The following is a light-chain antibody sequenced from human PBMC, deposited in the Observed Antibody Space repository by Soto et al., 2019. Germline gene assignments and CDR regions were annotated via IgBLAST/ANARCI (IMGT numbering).Light chain of an antibody. V-gene: IGKV1-5*01. J-gene: IGKJ3*01. Sequence: DIQLTQSPSTLSASVGVRVTITCRASQSLTTWLAWYQQSPGKAPKLLIYDASSFESGVPSRFSGSGSGTQFTLTISSLQPDDFATYYCQQYNYYPLTFGPGTKVDIK. CDR3: QQYNYYPLT. CDR1: QSLTTW. CDR2: DAS.